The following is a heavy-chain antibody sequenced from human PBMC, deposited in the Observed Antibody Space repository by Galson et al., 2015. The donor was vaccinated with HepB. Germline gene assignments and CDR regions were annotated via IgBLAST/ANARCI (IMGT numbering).Heavy chain of an antibody. CDR3: AGGEVVTPNYYYGMDV. J-gene: IGHJ6*02. CDR2: IIPIFGTA. D-gene: IGHD4-23*01. CDR1: GGTFSSHA. V-gene: IGHV1-69*13. Sequence: SVKVSCKASGGTFSSHAISWVRQAPGQGLEWMGGIIPIFGTANYAQKFQGRVTITADESTSTAYMELSSLRSEDTAVYYCAGGEVVTPNYYYGMDVWGQGTTVTVSS.